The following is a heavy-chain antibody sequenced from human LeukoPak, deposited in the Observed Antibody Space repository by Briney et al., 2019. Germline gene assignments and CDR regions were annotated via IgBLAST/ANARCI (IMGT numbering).Heavy chain of an antibody. Sequence: ASVKVSCKASGYTFTAYYMNWVRQAPGQGLEWMGWINPNSGGTNYAQNFQGRVTMTRDASISTAYMELSSLRSEDTAVYYCARVSGSNDALDIWGQGTMVTVSS. CDR3: ARVSGSNDALDI. V-gene: IGHV1-2*02. D-gene: IGHD1-26*01. CDR2: INPNSGGT. J-gene: IGHJ3*02. CDR1: GYTFTAYY.